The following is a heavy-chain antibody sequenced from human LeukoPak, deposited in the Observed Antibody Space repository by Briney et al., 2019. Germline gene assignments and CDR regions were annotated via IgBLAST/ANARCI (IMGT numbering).Heavy chain of an antibody. CDR2: MFYSGST. D-gene: IGHD6-19*01. V-gene: IGHV4-59*08. J-gene: IGHJ3*02. CDR1: GGSISNYF. Sequence: SETLSLTCTVSGGSISNYFWTWIRQPPGKGLEWVGYMFYSGSTNYNPALRGRVTLSIDTSKNHFSLKLNSVTAADTAVYYCARPLAVAGISREGGDAFDIWGQGTMVTVSS. CDR3: ARPLAVAGISREGGDAFDI.